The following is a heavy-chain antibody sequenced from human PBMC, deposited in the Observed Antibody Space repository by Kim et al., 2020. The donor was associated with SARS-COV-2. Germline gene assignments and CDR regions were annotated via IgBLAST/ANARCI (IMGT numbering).Heavy chain of an antibody. J-gene: IGHJ4*02. V-gene: IGHV1-69*04. Sequence: SVKVSCKASGGTFSSYAISWVRQAPGQGLEWMGRIIPILGIANYAQKFQGRVTITADKSTSTAYMELSSLRSEDTAVYYCASLYYGSGSYYNPVRPRWGQGTLVTVSS. D-gene: IGHD3-10*01. CDR2: IIPILGIA. CDR3: ASLYYGSGSYYNPVRPR. CDR1: GGTFSSYA.